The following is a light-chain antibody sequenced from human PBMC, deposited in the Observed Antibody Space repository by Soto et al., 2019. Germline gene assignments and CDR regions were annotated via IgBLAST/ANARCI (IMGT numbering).Light chain of an antibody. CDR2: AAT. V-gene: IGKV1-39*01. CDR3: QQSHSTLWT. J-gene: IGKJ1*01. CDR1: QSIGTH. Sequence: DIPMTQSPSPLAASVGDRVTLTCRASQSIGTHLNWYQQKPGKTPNLLIYAATSLQRGVPSRFSGSGSGTDFTLTITSLRPEDFATYYCQQSHSTLWTFGQGTKVDVK.